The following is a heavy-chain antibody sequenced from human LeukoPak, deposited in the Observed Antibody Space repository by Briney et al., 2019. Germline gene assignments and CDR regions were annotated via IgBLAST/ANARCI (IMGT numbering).Heavy chain of an antibody. D-gene: IGHD4-17*01. CDR3: TTDFLGPHDYGAF. CDR1: GFTFSNAW. CDR2: VKSKTDAGTT. J-gene: IGHJ2*01. Sequence: GGSLRLSCAASGFTFSNAWMSWVRQAPRKGLEWVGRVKSKTDAGTTDYAASVKGRFTISRDDSKNTLYLQMNSLKTEDTAVYYCTTDFLGPHDYGAFWGRGTLVTVSS. V-gene: IGHV3-15*01.